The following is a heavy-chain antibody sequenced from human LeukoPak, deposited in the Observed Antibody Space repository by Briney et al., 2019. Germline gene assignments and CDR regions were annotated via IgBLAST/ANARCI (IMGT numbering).Heavy chain of an antibody. V-gene: IGHV4-4*09. CDR1: DDSISDYY. D-gene: IGHD2-2*01. CDR2: IYTRGTA. Sequence: PSETLSLTCTVSDDSISDYYWSRIRQPPGKGLEWIGYIYTRGTANYNPSLKSRVTMSADTSKNQFSLKLDSVTAADTAVYYCARSRPAPEEFDHWGQGTLVTVSS. CDR3: ARSRPAPEEFDH. J-gene: IGHJ4*02.